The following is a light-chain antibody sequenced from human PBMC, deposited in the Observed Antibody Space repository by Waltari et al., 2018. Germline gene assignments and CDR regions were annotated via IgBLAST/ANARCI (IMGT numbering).Light chain of an antibody. J-gene: IGLJ2*01. V-gene: IGLV1-47*01. CDR1: SSNIGSNY. CDR3: AAWDDSLSGVV. Sequence: QSVLTQPPSASGTPGQRVTISCSGSSSNIGSNYVYWYQQLPGTAPKLLIYRNNRRPSGVPDRFSGSKSGTSASLAISGLRSEDEADYDCAAWDDSLSGVVFGGGTKLTVL. CDR2: RNN.